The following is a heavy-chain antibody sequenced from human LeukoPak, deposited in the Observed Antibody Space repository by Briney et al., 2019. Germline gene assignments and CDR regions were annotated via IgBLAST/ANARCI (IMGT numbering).Heavy chain of an antibody. CDR1: GFTFSSYG. J-gene: IGHJ4*02. CDR3: AKDRSIGTYYTFDH. V-gene: IGHV3-23*01. CDR2: ISASAAMT. Sequence: GGSLRLSCAASGFTFSSYGMHWVRQAPGKGLEWVSSISASAAMTYYADSVRGRFTVSRDNSNNTLYLQMSSLTAADTAVYYCAKDRSIGTYYTFDHWGQGTLVTVSS. D-gene: IGHD1-26*01.